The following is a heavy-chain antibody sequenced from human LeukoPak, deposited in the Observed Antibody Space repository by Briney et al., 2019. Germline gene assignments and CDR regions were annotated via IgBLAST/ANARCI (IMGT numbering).Heavy chain of an antibody. CDR3: ARVGRGLFAMDV. CDR1: EFTFGNYG. J-gene: IGHJ6*02. D-gene: IGHD3-10*01. V-gene: IGHV3-48*02. CDR2: ISNSGSTI. Sequence: GGSLRLSCAASEFTFGNYGMNWVRQAPGKGLEWVSYISNSGSTIYYTDSVKGRFTISRDSGKNSLYLQMNSLRDEDTALYYCARVGRGLFAMDVWGQGTTVTVSS.